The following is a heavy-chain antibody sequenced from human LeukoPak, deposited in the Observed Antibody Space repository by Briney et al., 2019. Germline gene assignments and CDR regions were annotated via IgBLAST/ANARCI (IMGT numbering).Heavy chain of an antibody. D-gene: IGHD3-10*01. Sequence: GGSLRLSCAASGFTFSSYAMSWVRQAPGKGLEWVSAISGSGGSTYYADSVKGRFTISRDNSKNTLYLQMNSLRAEDTAVYYCARDRLKVRGVIGYNWFDPWGQGTLVTVSS. V-gene: IGHV3-23*01. CDR1: GFTFSSYA. J-gene: IGHJ5*02. CDR2: ISGSGGST. CDR3: ARDRLKVRGVIGYNWFDP.